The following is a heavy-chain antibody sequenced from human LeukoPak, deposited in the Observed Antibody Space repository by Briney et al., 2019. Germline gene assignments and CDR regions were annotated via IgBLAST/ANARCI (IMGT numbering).Heavy chain of an antibody. V-gene: IGHV3-30*04. Sequence: PGRSLRLSCAASGFTFSSYAVHWVRQAPGKGLEWVAVISYDGSNKYYADSVKGRFTISRDNSKNTLYLQMNSLRAEDTAVYYCARGVNYDSSGYYPGPIDYRGQGTLVTVSS. CDR1: GFTFSSYA. CDR2: ISYDGSNK. CDR3: ARGVNYDSSGYYPGPIDY. D-gene: IGHD3-22*01. J-gene: IGHJ4*02.